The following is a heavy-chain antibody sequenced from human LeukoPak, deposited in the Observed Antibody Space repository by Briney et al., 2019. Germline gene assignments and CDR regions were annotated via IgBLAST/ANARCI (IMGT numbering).Heavy chain of an antibody. Sequence: PGGSLRLSCAASGFTFSSYGMTWVRQAPGKGLEWVANIMQDGTEKNYVDSVKGRFTISRDNAKNSLYLQMNSLRAEDTAVYYCARGMGDYWGQGTLVTVSS. CDR3: ARGMGDY. CDR1: GFTFSSYG. D-gene: IGHD1-26*01. J-gene: IGHJ4*02. V-gene: IGHV3-7*03. CDR2: IMQDGTEK.